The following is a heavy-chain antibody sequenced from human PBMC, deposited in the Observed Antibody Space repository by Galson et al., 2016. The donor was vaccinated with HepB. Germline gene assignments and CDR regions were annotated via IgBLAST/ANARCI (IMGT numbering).Heavy chain of an antibody. Sequence: SLRLSCAASGFTLSTYWMSWVRQAPGKGLEWVGFISSNAYGGTTEFAASVKDRFTISRDDSKSIAYLQMNSLKIEDTAVYYCTDGGGIAAAARGLNHWGQGTLVTVSS. CDR1: GFTLSTYW. D-gene: IGHD6-13*01. CDR3: TDGGGIAAAARGLNH. CDR2: ISSNAYGGTT. V-gene: IGHV3-49*04. J-gene: IGHJ5*02.